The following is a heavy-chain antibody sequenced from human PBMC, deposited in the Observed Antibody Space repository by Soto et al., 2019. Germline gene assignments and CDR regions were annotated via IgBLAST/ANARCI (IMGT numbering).Heavy chain of an antibody. CDR3: ARGFNAGTGDWFDP. J-gene: IGHJ5*02. D-gene: IGHD6-13*01. V-gene: IGHV4-4*02. Sequence: QVQLQESGPGLVKPSGTLSLTCAVSGGSISSSNWWSWVRQPPGKGLEWIGEIYHSGSTHYNPSIKSRVTISVDKSKDPFSLKLSSVTAADTAVYYCARGFNAGTGDWFDPWGQGTLVTVSS. CDR2: IYHSGST. CDR1: GGSISSSNW.